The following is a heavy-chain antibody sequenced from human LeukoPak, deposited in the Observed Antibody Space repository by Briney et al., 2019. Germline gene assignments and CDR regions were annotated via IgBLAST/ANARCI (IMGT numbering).Heavy chain of an antibody. CDR2: IYYSGST. CDR1: GGSISSSSYY. CDR3: ARVGGGGIAAAGIGGDNWFDP. V-gene: IGHV4-39*01. D-gene: IGHD6-13*01. J-gene: IGHJ5*02. Sequence: SETLSLTCTVSGGSISSSSYYWGWIRQPPGKGLEWIGSIYYSGSTYYNPSLKSRVTISVDTSKNQFSLKLSSVTAADTAVYYCARVGGGGIAAAGIGGDNWFDPWGQGTLVTVSS.